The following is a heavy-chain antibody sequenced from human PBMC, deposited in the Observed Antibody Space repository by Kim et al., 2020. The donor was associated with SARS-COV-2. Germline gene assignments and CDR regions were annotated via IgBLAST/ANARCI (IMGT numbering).Heavy chain of an antibody. V-gene: IGHV4-59*01. CDR3: AAGSWFDY. Sequence: SGPTNYHPSLKGRVTISVDTSKNEFSLKLNSVTAADTAVYYCAAGSWFDYWGQGTLVTVSS. CDR2: SGPT. D-gene: IGHD3-10*01. J-gene: IGHJ4*02.